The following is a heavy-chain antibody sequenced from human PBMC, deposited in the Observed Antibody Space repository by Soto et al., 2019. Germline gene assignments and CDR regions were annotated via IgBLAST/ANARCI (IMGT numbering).Heavy chain of an antibody. V-gene: IGHV4-30-4*01. D-gene: IGHD6-13*01. CDR3: ARRRAQLLFDY. CDR1: GGAIGSGNYY. J-gene: IGHJ4*02. Sequence: SGTLALTCSVSGGAIGSGNYYCSWIRQSPGKGLEWLGHISHSGTTSYNPSLQSRATISLDAAQNPLSLRLNSVTVADTGLYFCARRRAQLLFDYPGPARIVTLS. CDR2: ISHSGTT.